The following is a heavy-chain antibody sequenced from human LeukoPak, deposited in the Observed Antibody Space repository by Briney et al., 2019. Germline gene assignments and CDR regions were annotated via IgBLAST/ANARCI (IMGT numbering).Heavy chain of an antibody. CDR3: ARRGEARYCSGGSCPIDY. V-gene: IGHV4-59*08. CDR2: IYYSGST. D-gene: IGHD2-15*01. CDR1: GGSISSYY. Sequence: SETLSLTCTVSGGSISSYYWSWIRQPPGKGLEWIGYIYYSGSTNYNPSLKSRVTISVDTSKNQFSLKLSSVTAADTAVYYCARRGEARYCSGGSCPIDYWGQGTLVTVSS. J-gene: IGHJ4*02.